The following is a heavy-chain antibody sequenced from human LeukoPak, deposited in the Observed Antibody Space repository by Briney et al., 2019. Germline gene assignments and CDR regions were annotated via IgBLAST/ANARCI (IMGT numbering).Heavy chain of an antibody. CDR1: GFTFSSYA. CDR2: ISYDGSNK. D-gene: IGHD2-15*01. Sequence: SGGSLRLSCAASGFTFSSYAMHWVHQAPGKGLEWVAVISYDGSNKYYADSVKGRFTISRDNSKNTLYLQMNSLRAEDTAVYYCARDPPKVANDAFDIWGQGTMVTVSS. V-gene: IGHV3-30*04. J-gene: IGHJ3*02. CDR3: ARDPPKVANDAFDI.